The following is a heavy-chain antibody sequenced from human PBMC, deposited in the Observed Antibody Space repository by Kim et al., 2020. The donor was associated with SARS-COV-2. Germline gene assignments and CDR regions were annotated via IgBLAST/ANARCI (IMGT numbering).Heavy chain of an antibody. CDR3: AREAGRVMTGPGVDY. J-gene: IGHJ4*02. V-gene: IGHV1-18*01. D-gene: IGHD2-21*01. CDR2: IRAYDSNT. CDR1: GYKFTSHG. Sequence: ASVKVSCKASGYKFTSHGFGWVRQAPGQGLEWMGWIRAYDSNTKYAENFQGRVTRTTDTPTNTAYMELRGLRSDDTAVYFGAREAGRVMTGPGVDYWGQGTLITVSS.